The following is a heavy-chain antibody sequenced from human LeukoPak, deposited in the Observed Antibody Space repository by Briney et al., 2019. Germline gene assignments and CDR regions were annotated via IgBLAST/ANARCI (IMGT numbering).Heavy chain of an antibody. J-gene: IGHJ3*02. Sequence: GGSLRLSCAASGFTFSSYAMSWVRQAPGKGLEWVSAISGSGGSTYYADSVKGRFTISRDNSKNTLYLQMNSLRAEDTAVYYCARDPMVRGNGDIWGQGTMVTVSS. CDR3: ARDPMVRGNGDI. CDR1: GFTFSSYA. V-gene: IGHV3-23*01. D-gene: IGHD3-10*01. CDR2: ISGSGGST.